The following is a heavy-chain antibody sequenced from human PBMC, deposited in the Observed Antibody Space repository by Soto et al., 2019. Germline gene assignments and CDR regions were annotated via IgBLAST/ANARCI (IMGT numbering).Heavy chain of an antibody. CDR1: GGSISSYY. Sequence: SETLSLTCTVSGGSISSYYWSWIRQPPGKGLEWIGYIYYSGSTNYNPSLKSRVTISVDTSKNQFSLKLSSVTAADTAVYYCARHREYSSPVDYFDYWGQGTLVTVSS. D-gene: IGHD6-6*01. V-gene: IGHV4-59*08. CDR2: IYYSGST. J-gene: IGHJ4*02. CDR3: ARHREYSSPVDYFDY.